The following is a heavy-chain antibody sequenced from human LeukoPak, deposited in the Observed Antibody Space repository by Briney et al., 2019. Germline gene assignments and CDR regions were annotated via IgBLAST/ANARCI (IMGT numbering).Heavy chain of an antibody. CDR2: IYPGDSDT. J-gene: IGHJ3*02. Sequence: GESLNISSKGSGYSFTSYWIAWVRQMPGKGLEWIGVIYPGDSDTRYNPSFQGQVTISPDKSLSTAYLQWSGLRASDTAMYYCARHLTMITVPRDAFDIWGQGTMVTVSS. V-gene: IGHV5-51*01. D-gene: IGHD3-16*01. CDR3: ARHLTMITVPRDAFDI. CDR1: GYSFTSYW.